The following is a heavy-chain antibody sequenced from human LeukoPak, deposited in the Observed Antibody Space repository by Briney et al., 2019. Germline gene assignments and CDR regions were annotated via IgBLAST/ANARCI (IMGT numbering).Heavy chain of an antibody. CDR1: GFSFKMFW. J-gene: IGHJ4*02. D-gene: IGHD6-13*01. CDR3: ARDLAGGVGGDY. V-gene: IGHV3-7*01. Sequence: GGSLRLSCAASGFSFKMFWMSWIRQAPGKGLEWVAHINQDGSVQYFADSVRGRFTVSRDNAKNSLYLQMNSLRAEDTAVYYCARDLAGGVGGDYWGQGTLVTVSS. CDR2: INQDGSVQ.